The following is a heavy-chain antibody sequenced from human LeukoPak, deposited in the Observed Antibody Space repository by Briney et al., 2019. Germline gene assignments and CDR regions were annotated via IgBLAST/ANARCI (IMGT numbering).Heavy chain of an antibody. V-gene: IGHV4-34*01. CDR3: ARETQLEYFDY. CDR2: INHSGST. D-gene: IGHD3-3*01. J-gene: IGHJ4*02. CDR1: GGSFSGYC. Sequence: SETLSLTCAVYGGSFSGYCWSRIRQPPGKGLEWIGEINHSGSTNYNPSLKSRVTISVDTSKNQFSLKLSSVTAADTAVYYCARETQLEYFDYWGQGTLVTVSS.